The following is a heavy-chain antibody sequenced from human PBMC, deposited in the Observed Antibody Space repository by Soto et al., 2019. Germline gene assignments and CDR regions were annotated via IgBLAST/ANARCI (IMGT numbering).Heavy chain of an antibody. V-gene: IGHV3-33*01. CDR2: IWNDGSNE. J-gene: IGHJ4*02. Sequence: QVQLVESGGGVVQPGGSLRLSCEASGFNFSSYGIHWVRQAPGKGLEWVAIIWNDGSNEYYADSVKGRFTISRDNSKNPVYLQVSKLRAEDTAVYFCARDQTDSGGYSDSWGQGTLVTVSS. CDR1: GFNFSSYG. D-gene: IGHD3-22*01. CDR3: ARDQTDSGGYSDS.